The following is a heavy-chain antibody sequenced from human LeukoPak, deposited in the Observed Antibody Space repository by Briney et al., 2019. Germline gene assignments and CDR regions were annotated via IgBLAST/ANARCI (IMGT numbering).Heavy chain of an antibody. CDR3: AREDIVVVPAAISYMDV. D-gene: IGHD2-2*01. CDR2: IYYSGST. CDR1: GGSISSSSYY. Sequence: SETLSLTCTVSGGSISSSSYYWGWIRQPPGKGLEWIGSIYYSGSTYYNPSLKSRVAISVDTSKNQFSLKLSSVTAADTAVYYCAREDIVVVPAAISYMDVWGKGTTVTVSS. V-gene: IGHV4-39*07. J-gene: IGHJ6*03.